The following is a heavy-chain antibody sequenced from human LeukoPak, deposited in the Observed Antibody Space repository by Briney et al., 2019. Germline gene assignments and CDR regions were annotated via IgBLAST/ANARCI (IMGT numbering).Heavy chain of an antibody. CDR1: GGSISSYY. CDR2: IYYSGST. CDR3: AREYYYGSGSYSGYYYYGMDV. J-gene: IGHJ6*02. D-gene: IGHD3-10*01. V-gene: IGHV4-59*08. Sequence: SETQSLTCTVSGGSISSYYWSWIRQPPGKGLEWIGYIYYSGSTNYNPSLKSRVTISVDTSKNQFSLKLSSVTAADTAVYYCAREYYYGSGSYSGYYYYGMDVWGQGTTVTVSS.